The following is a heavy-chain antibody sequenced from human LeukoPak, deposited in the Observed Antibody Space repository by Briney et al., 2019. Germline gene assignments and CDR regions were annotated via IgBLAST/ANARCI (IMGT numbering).Heavy chain of an antibody. J-gene: IGHJ4*02. V-gene: IGHV4-34*01. CDR2: INHSGST. CDR3: ARSVRRITIFGVVISEFDY. D-gene: IGHD3-3*01. CDR1: GGSFSGYY. Sequence: SETLSLTCAVYGGSFSGYYWSWIRQPPGKGLEWIGEINHSGSTNYNPSLKSRVTISVDTSKNQFSLKLSSVTAADTAVYYCARSVRRITIFGVVISEFDYWGQGTLVTVSS.